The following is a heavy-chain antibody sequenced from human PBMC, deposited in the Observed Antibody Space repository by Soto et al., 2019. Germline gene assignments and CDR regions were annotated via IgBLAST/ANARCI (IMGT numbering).Heavy chain of an antibody. V-gene: IGHV4-30-4*01. J-gene: IGHJ4*02. Sequence: KTSETLSLTCTVSGGAIKNGDYYWSWIRQPPGKGLEWIGYIYYGGRTDYSPALKSRVTISVDTSENQFSLELSSVTAADTAVYYCARVNLVRAAYSFDSWGQGTLVTVSS. D-gene: IGHD1-26*01. CDR1: GGAIKNGDYY. CDR2: IYYGGRT. CDR3: ARVNLVRAAYSFDS.